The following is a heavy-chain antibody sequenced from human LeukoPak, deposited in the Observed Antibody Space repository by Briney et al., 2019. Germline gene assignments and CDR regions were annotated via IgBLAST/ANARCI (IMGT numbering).Heavy chain of an antibody. CDR3: ARSPSDYGDFIDY. D-gene: IGHD4-17*01. CDR1: GYTFTGYY. V-gene: IGHV1-2*02. J-gene: IGHJ4*02. Sequence: ASVKVSCKASGYTFTGYYMHRVRQAPGQGLEWMGWINPNSGGTNYAQKFQGRVTMTRDTSISTAYMELSRLRSDDTAVYYCARSPSDYGDFIDYWGRGTLVTVSS. CDR2: INPNSGGT.